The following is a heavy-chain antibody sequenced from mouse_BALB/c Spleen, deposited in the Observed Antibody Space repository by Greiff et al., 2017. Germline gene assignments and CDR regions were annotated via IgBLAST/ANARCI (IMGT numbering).Heavy chain of an antibody. J-gene: IGHJ2*01. CDR1: GYSITSGYY. CDR2: ISYDGSN. CDR3: ARGAYGNYFDY. V-gene: IGHV3-6*02. Sequence: EVKLQESGPGLVKPSQSLSLTCSVTGYSITSGYYWNWIRQFPGNKLEWMGYISYDGSNNYNQSLKNRISITRDTSKNQFFLKLNSVTTEDTATYYCARGAYGNYFDYWGQGTTLTVSS. D-gene: IGHD2-1*01.